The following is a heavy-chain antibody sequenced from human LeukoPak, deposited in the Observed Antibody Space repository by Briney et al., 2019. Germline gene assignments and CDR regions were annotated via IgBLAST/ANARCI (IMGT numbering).Heavy chain of an antibody. CDR2: IWYDGSNK. J-gene: IGHJ4*02. CDR1: GFTFSSYG. CDR3: ARERTTVKYFDY. D-gene: IGHD4-17*01. Sequence: GGSLRLSCAASGFTFSSYGMHWVRQAPGKGLEWVAVIWYDGSNKYYADSVKGRFTISRDNSKNTLYLQMNSLRVEDTAVYYCARERTTVKYFDYWGQGTLVTVSS. V-gene: IGHV3-33*01.